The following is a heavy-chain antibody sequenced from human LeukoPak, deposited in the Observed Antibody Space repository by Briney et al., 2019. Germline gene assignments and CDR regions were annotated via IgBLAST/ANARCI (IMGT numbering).Heavy chain of an antibody. D-gene: IGHD2-2*01. CDR2: ISAYNGNT. J-gene: IGHJ6*04. V-gene: IGHV1-18*04. Sequence: GASVKVSCKASGYTFTSYGISWVRQAPGQGLEWMGWISAYNGNTNYAQKLQGRVTMTTDTSTSTAYMELRSLRSDDTAVYYCARDGKYCSSTSCYGSSGYGMDVWGKGTTVTVSS. CDR3: ARDGKYCSSTSCYGSSGYGMDV. CDR1: GYTFTSYG.